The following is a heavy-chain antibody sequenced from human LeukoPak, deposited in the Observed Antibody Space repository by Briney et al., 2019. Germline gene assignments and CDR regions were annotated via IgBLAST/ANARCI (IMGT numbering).Heavy chain of an antibody. CDR2: IRYDGSNK. Sequence: PGGSLRLSCAASGFTFSSYGMHWVRQAPGKGLEWVAFIRYDGSNKYYADSVKGRFTISRDNSKNTLYLQMNSLRAEDTAVYYCAKADLSGSQPFDYWGQGTLVTVSS. D-gene: IGHD1-26*01. CDR1: GFTFSSYG. CDR3: AKADLSGSQPFDY. J-gene: IGHJ4*02. V-gene: IGHV3-30*02.